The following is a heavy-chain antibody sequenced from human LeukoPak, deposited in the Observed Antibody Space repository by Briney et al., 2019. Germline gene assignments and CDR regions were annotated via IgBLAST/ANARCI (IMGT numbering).Heavy chain of an antibody. CDR3: VLGHCSGGSCYSGEPQYYYYGMDV. Sequence: GRSLRLSCAASGFTFSSYGMHWVRQAPGKGLEWVAVISYDGSNKYYADSVKGRFTISRDNAKNSLYLQMNSLRAEDTAVYYCVLGHCSGGSCYSGEPQYYYYGMDVWGQGTTVTVSS. J-gene: IGHJ6*02. D-gene: IGHD2-15*01. V-gene: IGHV3-30*03. CDR2: ISYDGSNK. CDR1: GFTFSSYG.